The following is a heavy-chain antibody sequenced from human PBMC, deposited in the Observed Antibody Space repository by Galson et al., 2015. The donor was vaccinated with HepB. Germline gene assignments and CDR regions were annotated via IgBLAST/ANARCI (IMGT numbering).Heavy chain of an antibody. D-gene: IGHD3-10*01. V-gene: IGHV3-33*06. CDR3: AKLGTMVRGVSFFQDAFDI. J-gene: IGHJ3*02. CDR2: IWYDGSNK. CDR1: GFTFSSYG. Sequence: SLRLSCAASGFTFSSYGMHWVRQAPGKGLEWVAVIWYDGSNKYYADSVKGRFTISRDNSKNTLYLQMNSLRAEDTAVYYCAKLGTMVRGVSFFQDAFDIWGQGTMVTVSS.